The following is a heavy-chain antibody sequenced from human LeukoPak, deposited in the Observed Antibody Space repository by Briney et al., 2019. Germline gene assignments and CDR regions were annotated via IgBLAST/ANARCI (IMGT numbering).Heavy chain of an antibody. V-gene: IGHV4-61*01. J-gene: IGHJ4*02. D-gene: IGHD3-22*01. CDR3: ARALGYYDSSGRYFDY. CDR1: GGSVSSGSYY. Sequence: SETLSLTCTVSGGSVSSGSYYWSWIRQPPGKGLERIGYIYYSGSTNYNPSLKSRVTISVDTSKNQFSLKLSSVTAADTAVYYCARALGYYDSSGRYFDYWGQGTLVTVSS. CDR2: IYYSGST.